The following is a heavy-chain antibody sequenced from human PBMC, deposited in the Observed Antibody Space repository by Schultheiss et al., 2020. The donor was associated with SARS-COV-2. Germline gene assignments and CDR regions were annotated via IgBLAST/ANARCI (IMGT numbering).Heavy chain of an antibody. Sequence: GESLKISCAASGFTFDDYAMHWVRQAPGKGLEWVSSISSSSSYIYYAESVKGRFTISRDNAKNTLYLQMNSLRAEDTAVYYCVNGLAAAGEPYYYYGMDVWGQGTTVTVSS. CDR2: ISSSSSYI. CDR1: GFTFDDYA. J-gene: IGHJ6*02. CDR3: VNGLAAAGEPYYYYGMDV. V-gene: IGHV3-21*01. D-gene: IGHD6-13*01.